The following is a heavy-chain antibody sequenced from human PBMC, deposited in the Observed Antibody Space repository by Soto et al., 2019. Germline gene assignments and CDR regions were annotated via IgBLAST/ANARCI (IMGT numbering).Heavy chain of an antibody. CDR1: GFTFSSYG. Sequence: GGSLRLSCAASGFTFSSYGMHWVRQAPGKGLEWVAVISYDGSNKYYADSVKGRFTISRDNSKNTLYLQMNSLRAEDTAVYYCAKVYYGDYGVDYWGQGTLVTVSS. CDR2: ISYDGSNK. J-gene: IGHJ4*02. V-gene: IGHV3-30*18. D-gene: IGHD4-17*01. CDR3: AKVYYGDYGVDY.